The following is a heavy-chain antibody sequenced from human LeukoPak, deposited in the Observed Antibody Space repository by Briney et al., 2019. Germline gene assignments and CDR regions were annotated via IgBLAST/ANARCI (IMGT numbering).Heavy chain of an antibody. D-gene: IGHD5-18*01. CDR2: ISYDGSNK. V-gene: IGHV3-30*18. J-gene: IGHJ4*02. CDR1: GFTFSSYG. CDR3: AKASYSYGSSRNYYFDY. Sequence: GGSLRLSCAASGFTFSSYGMHWVRQAPGKGLEWVAFISYDGSNKYYADSVKGRFTISRDNSKNTLYLQMNSLRAEDTAVYYCAKASYSYGSSRNYYFDYWGQGTLVTVSS.